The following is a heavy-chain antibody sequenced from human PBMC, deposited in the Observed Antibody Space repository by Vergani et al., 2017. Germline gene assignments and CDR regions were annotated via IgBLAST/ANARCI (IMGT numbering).Heavy chain of an antibody. CDR1: GFTFDDYA. D-gene: IGHD4-23*01. CDR2: ISWNSGSI. J-gene: IGHJ4*02. V-gene: IGHV3-9*01. CDR3: AKETAYGGNPPRGFDY. Sequence: EVQLVESGGGLVQPGRSLRLSCAASGFTFDDYAMHWVRQAPGKGLEWVSGISWNSGSIGYADSVKGRFTISRDNAKNSLYLQMNSLRAEDTALYYFAKETAYGGNPPRGFDYWGQGTLVNVFS.